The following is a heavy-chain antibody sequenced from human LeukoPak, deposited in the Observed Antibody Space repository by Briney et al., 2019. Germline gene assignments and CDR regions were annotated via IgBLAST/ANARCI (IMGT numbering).Heavy chain of an antibody. Sequence: PGRSLRLSCAGSGFTIGSYWMSWVRQAPGKGLEWVANSRQDGSENYYVDSVKGRLTISRDNAKNSLYLQMNSLRAEDTGIYYCARAGYYGDDAFDLWGQGTMVTVSS. J-gene: IGHJ3*01. V-gene: IGHV3-7*01. CDR2: SRQDGSEN. D-gene: IGHD2/OR15-2a*01. CDR3: ARAGYYGDDAFDL. CDR1: GFTIGSYW.